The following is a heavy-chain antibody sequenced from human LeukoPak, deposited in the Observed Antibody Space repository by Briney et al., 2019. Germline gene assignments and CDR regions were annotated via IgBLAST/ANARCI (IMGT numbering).Heavy chain of an antibody. CDR1: GFTFNNAW. CDR2: IKTKTDGGTS. D-gene: IGHD6-6*01. J-gene: IGHJ4*02. CDR3: ATDGPYSTSSVDY. Sequence: GGSLRLSCAASGFTFNNAWMTWVRQAPGKGLEWVGRIKTKTDGGTSAYAAPVKGRFTISRDDSINTLYLQMDSLKIEDTAVYYCATDGPYSTSSVDYWGQGTLVTVSS. V-gene: IGHV3-15*01.